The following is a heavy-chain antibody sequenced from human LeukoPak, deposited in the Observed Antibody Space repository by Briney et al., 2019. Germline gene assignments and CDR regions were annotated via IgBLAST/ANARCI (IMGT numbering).Heavy chain of an antibody. CDR3: ASRSYGDYAGRIDS. CDR2: INHSGST. V-gene: IGHV4-34*01. CDR1: GGSFSGYY. D-gene: IGHD4-17*01. J-gene: IGHJ4*02. Sequence: PSETLSLTCAVYGGSFSGYYWSWIRQPPGKGLEWIGEINHSGSTNYNPSLRSRVTISVDTSKNQFSLKLSSVTAADTAVYYCASRSYGDYAGRIDSWGQGTLVTVSS.